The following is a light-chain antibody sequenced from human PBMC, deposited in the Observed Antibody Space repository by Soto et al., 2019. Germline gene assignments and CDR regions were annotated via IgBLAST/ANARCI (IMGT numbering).Light chain of an antibody. CDR1: QSVRSY. CDR2: DAS. J-gene: IGKJ5*01. Sequence: EIVLTQAPATLCLSPGERATLSCRASQSVRSYLAWYKQKPGQAPRLLIYDASNRATGIPARLSGSGSETEFTLTISSIEPEDSAVYYCQQRASWVTFGQGTRLEIK. V-gene: IGKV3-11*01. CDR3: QQRASWVT.